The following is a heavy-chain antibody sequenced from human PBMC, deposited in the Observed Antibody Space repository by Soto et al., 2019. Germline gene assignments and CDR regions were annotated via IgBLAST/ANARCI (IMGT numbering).Heavy chain of an antibody. CDR1: GFTFSSYS. J-gene: IGHJ4*02. CDR3: ARVMTNDYGDPFDY. V-gene: IGHV3-48*01. Sequence: QPGGFLRLSCAASGFTFSSYSMNWVRQAPGKGLEWVSYISSSSSTIYYADSVKGRFTISRDNAKNSLYLQMNSLRAEDTAVYYCARVMTNDYGDPFDYWGQGTLVTVSS. CDR2: ISSSSSTI. D-gene: IGHD4-17*01.